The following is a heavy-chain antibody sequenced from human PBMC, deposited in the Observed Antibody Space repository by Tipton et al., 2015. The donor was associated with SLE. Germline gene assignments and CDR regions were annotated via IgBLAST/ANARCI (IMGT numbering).Heavy chain of an antibody. CDR1: GGSISSGSYY. V-gene: IGHV4-61*09. CDR2: IYTSGST. D-gene: IGHD3-10*01. CDR3: ARVGMVQGNWFDP. Sequence: TLSLTCTVSGGSISSGSYYWSWIRQPAGKGLEWIGHIYTSGSTNYNPSLKSRVTISVDTSKNQFSLKLSSVTAADTAVYYCARVGMVQGNWFDPWGQGTLVTVSS. J-gene: IGHJ5*02.